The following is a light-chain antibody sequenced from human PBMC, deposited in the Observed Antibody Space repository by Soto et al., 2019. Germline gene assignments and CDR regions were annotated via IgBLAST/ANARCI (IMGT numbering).Light chain of an antibody. CDR1: QSVSSSY. CDR2: GAS. Sequence: ENVLTQSPGTLSLSPGERATLSCRASQSVSSSYLAWYQQKPGQAPRLLIYGASSRATGIPDRFSGSGSGTDFTLTISRLEPEDFAVYYCQQYNNWPRGTFGQGTKVDIK. J-gene: IGKJ1*01. V-gene: IGKV3-20*01. CDR3: QQYNNWPRGT.